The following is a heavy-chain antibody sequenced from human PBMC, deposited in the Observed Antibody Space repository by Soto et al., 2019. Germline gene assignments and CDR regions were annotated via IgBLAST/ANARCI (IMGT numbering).Heavy chain of an antibody. V-gene: IGHV3-48*02. J-gene: IGHJ4*02. CDR2: ISSSSSTI. Sequence: EVQLVESGGGLVQPGGSLTLSCAASGFVVSTYSMNWVRQATGKGLEWVSYISSSSSTIYYADSVQDRFTISRDNAKNSLYLQVSSLRDEDTAVYYCARPAGRVDYFDYWGQGNLVTASS. CDR3: ARPAGRVDYFDY. CDR1: GFVVSTYS. D-gene: IGHD2-15*01.